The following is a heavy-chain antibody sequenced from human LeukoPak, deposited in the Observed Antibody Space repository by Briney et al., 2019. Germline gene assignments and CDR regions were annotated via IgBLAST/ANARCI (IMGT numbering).Heavy chain of an antibody. J-gene: IGHJ6*03. Sequence: SETLPLTCTVSGGSISSYYWSWIRQPPGKGLEWIGYIHHSRSTNYNPSLKSRVTISVDRTKNHFSLKLSSVTAADTAVYYCARTTEEYYGSGKSRKYYSYYYYMDVWGKGTTVTVSS. CDR3: ARTTEEYYGSGKSRKYYSYYYYMDV. CDR2: IHHSRST. D-gene: IGHD3-10*01. V-gene: IGHV4-59*01. CDR1: GGSISSYY.